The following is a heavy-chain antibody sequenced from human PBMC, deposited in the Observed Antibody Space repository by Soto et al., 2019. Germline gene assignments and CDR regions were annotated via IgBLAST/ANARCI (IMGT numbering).Heavy chain of an antibody. CDR2: ITSSGSAI. V-gene: IGHV3-48*01. CDR3: ARGYTGYVQSGLEY. J-gene: IGHJ4*01. Sequence: EVQLVESGGGLVQPGGSLRLSCEASGFTFSSYSMNWVRQAPGKGLQWVSFITSSGSAIHYADSVMGRFTISRDNAKNSLHLQMNSLRAADTAVYYCARGYTGYVQSGLEYWGHGTLVTVAS. D-gene: IGHD5-12*01. CDR1: GFTFSSYS.